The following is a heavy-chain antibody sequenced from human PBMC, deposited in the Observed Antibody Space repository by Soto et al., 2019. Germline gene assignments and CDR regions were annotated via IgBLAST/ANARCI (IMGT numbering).Heavy chain of an antibody. Sequence: GASVKVSCKASGYTFTSYGISWVRQAPGQGLEWMGWINAYNGNTNYAQKFQERVTITRDMSTSTAYMELSSLRSEDTAVYYCAAAHGDPWGQGTLVTVSS. J-gene: IGHJ5*02. D-gene: IGHD6-6*01. V-gene: IGHV1-18*01. CDR2: INAYNGNT. CDR3: AAAHGDP. CDR1: GYTFTSYG.